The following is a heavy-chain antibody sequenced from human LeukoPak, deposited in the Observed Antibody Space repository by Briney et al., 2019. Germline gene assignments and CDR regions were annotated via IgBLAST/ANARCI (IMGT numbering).Heavy chain of an antibody. CDR3: GRETYYYDSSGSVDY. CDR1: GYSISSGYY. CDR2: IYHSGST. Sequence: SETLSLTCTVSGYSISSGYYWGWIRQPPGKGLEWIGSIYHSGSTYYNPSLKSRVTISVDTSKDQFSLKLSSVTAADTAVYYCGRETYYYDSSGSVDYWGQGTLVTVSS. V-gene: IGHV4-38-2*02. D-gene: IGHD3-22*01. J-gene: IGHJ4*02.